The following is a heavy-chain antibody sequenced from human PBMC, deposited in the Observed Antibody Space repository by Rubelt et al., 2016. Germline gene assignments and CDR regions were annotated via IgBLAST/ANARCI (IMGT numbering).Heavy chain of an antibody. CDR3: ARSLYGGNSYSSSGDF. CDR2: LSSAGVST. D-gene: IGHD4-23*01. CDR1: VGTFSGYY. Sequence: VELQQWGAGLLKPSETLSLTCDVYVGTFSGYYWNWIRQPPGKGLEWVSTLSSAGVSTFYADSVKGRFTISRDTSRNTLFLQMNSLRAEDTAVYYCARSLYGGNSYSSSGDFWGQGTLVTVSS. V-gene: IGHV3-23*01. J-gene: IGHJ4*02.